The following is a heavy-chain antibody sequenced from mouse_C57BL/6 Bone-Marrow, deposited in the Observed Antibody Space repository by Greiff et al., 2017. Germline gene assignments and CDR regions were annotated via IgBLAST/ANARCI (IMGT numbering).Heavy chain of an antibody. J-gene: IGHJ4*01. D-gene: IGHD1-1*02. V-gene: IGHV14-4*01. CDR1: GFNIKDDY. Sequence: VQLQQSGAELVRPGASVKLSCTASGFNIKDDYMHWVKQRPEQGLEWIGWIDPENGDTEYASKFQGKATITAYTSSNTAYLQLSSLTSEDTAVYYCTTFHYDYEAMDYWGQGTSVTVSS. CDR3: TTFHYDYEAMDY. CDR2: IDPENGDT.